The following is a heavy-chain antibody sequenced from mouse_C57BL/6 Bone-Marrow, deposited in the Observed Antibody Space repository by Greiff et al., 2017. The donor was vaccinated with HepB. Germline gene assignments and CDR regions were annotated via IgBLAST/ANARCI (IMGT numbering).Heavy chain of an antibody. Sequence: VQLQQSGPELVKPGASVKISCKASGYAFSSSWMNWVKQRPGKGLEWIGRIYPGDGDTNYNGKVKGKATLTADNSSSTAYMQLSSLTSEDSAVYFCAREDDGPYYYAMDYWGQGTSVTVSS. CDR1: GYAFSSSW. D-gene: IGHD2-3*01. CDR3: AREDDGPYYYAMDY. V-gene: IGHV1-82*01. J-gene: IGHJ4*01. CDR2: IYPGDGDT.